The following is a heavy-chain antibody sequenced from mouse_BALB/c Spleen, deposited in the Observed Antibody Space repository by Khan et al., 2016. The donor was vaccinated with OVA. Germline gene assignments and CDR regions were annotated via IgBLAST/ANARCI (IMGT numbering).Heavy chain of an antibody. J-gene: IGHJ4*01. V-gene: IGHV1-7*01. CDR3: AALILFYYSMDY. CDR1: GYTFTSYW. Sequence: QVQLQQSGAELAKPGASVKMSCKASGYTFTSYWMHWVKQRPGQGLEWIGYINPSTGYTEYNQKFKDKATLTTDKSSSTAYMQLSSLTSEDSAVYYCAALILFYYSMDYWGQGTSVTVSS. CDR2: INPSTGYT.